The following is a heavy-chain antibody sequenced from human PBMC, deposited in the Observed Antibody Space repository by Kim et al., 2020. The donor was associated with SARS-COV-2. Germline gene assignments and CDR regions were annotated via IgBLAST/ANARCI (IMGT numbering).Heavy chain of an antibody. CDR2: IIPIFGTA. CDR1: GGTFSSYA. J-gene: IGHJ3*02. V-gene: IGHV1-69*13. Sequence: SVKVSCKASGGTFSSYAISWVRQAPGQGLEWMGGIIPIFGTANYAQKFQGRVTITADESTSTAYMELSSLRSEDTAVYYCARDPTYNWNYPSPLGAFDIWGQGTMVTVSS. D-gene: IGHD1-7*01. CDR3: ARDPTYNWNYPSPLGAFDI.